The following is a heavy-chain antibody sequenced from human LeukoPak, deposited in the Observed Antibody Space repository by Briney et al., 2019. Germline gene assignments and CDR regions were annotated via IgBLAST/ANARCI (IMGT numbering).Heavy chain of an antibody. V-gene: IGHV1-69*13. CDR2: IIPIFGTA. J-gene: IGHJ4*02. Sequence: ASVKVSCNASGYTFTGYYMHWVRQAPGQGLEWMGGIIPIFGTANYAQKFQGRVTITADESTSTAYMELSSLRSEDTAVYYCARDLAYCGGDCYTMGFWGQGTLVTVSS. D-gene: IGHD2-21*02. CDR1: GYTFTGYY. CDR3: ARDLAYCGGDCYTMGF.